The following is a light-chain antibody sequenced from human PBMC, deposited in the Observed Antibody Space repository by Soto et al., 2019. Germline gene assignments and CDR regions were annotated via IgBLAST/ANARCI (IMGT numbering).Light chain of an antibody. CDR1: QAVNTR. V-gene: IGKV3-15*01. CDR3: QQYNNWPFS. J-gene: IGKJ5*01. Sequence: EIVLTQSPSTLSSFPGDRVTLSCKASQAVNTRLAWYQQKSGQSPRLLIYDVSTRATGVPARFSGTGSETDFTLTISGLQSEESAVYFCQQYNNWPFSFRQGTRLDIK. CDR2: DVS.